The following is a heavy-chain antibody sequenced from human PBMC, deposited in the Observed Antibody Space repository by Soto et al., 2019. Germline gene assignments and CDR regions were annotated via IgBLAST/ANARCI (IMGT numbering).Heavy chain of an antibody. CDR1: GGSISTSS. CDR2: VYYTGNT. J-gene: IGHJ4*02. V-gene: IGHV4-59*12. Sequence: SETLSLTCTVSGGSISTSSWNWIRQAPGKGLEWIGCVYYTGNTNYNPSLKSRVTMSLDTSKNQFSLKLSSVTAADTAVYYCARGGVDYYDSSGYYFSPYDFDYWGQGTLVTVSS. D-gene: IGHD3-22*01. CDR3: ARGGVDYYDSSGYYFSPYDFDY.